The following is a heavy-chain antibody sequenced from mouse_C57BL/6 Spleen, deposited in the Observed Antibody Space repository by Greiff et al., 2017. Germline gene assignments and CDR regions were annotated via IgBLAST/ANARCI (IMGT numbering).Heavy chain of an antibody. Sequence: EVKLVESGEGLVKPGGSLKLSCAASGFTFSSYAMSWVRQTPEQRLEWVAYISSGGDYIYYADTVKGRFTISRDNARNTLYLQMSSLKSEDTAMYYCTREDYGNYGAMDYWGQGTSVTVSS. CDR2: ISSGGDYI. D-gene: IGHD2-1*01. J-gene: IGHJ4*01. CDR3: TREDYGNYGAMDY. CDR1: GFTFSSYA. V-gene: IGHV5-9-1*02.